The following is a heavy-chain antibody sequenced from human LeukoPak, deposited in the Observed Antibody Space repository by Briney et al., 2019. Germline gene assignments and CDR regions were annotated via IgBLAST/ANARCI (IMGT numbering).Heavy chain of an antibody. J-gene: IGHJ4*02. CDR2: IRSKANSYAT. V-gene: IGHV3-73*01. CDR3: TGSHCSSTSCYVF. Sequence: GGSLRLSCAASGFTFSGSAMHWVRQASGKGLEWVGRIRSKANSYATAYAASVKGRFTISRDDSKNTAYLQMNSLKTEDTAVYCGTGSHCSSTSCYVFWGKGPLVTVSS. D-gene: IGHD2-2*01. CDR1: GFTFSGSA.